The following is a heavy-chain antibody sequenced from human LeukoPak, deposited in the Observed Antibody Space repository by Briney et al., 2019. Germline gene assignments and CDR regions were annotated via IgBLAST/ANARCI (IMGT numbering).Heavy chain of an antibody. J-gene: IGHJ4*02. D-gene: IGHD3-10*01. V-gene: IGHV3-48*01. Sequence: GGSLRLSCAASGYTFSSYSMNWVRQAPGKGLEWVSYISSSSSTIYYADSVKGRFTISRDNAKNSLYLQMNSLRAEDTAVYYCARLWFGESIDYWGQGTLVTVSS. CDR1: GYTFSSYS. CDR3: ARLWFGESIDY. CDR2: ISSSSSTI.